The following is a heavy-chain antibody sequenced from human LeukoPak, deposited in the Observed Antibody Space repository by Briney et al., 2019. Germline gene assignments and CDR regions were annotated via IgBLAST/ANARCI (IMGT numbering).Heavy chain of an antibody. CDR1: GGSFSGYY. Sequence: SETLSLTCAVYGGSFSGYYWSWVRQPPGKGLEWVGEINHSGSTNYNPSLKSRVTISVDTSKNQFSLKLSSVTAADTAVYYCARGRGKGRYYYYGMDVWGQGTTVTVSS. V-gene: IGHV4-34*01. J-gene: IGHJ6*02. CDR3: ARGRGKGRYYYYGMDV. D-gene: IGHD3-10*01. CDR2: INHSGST.